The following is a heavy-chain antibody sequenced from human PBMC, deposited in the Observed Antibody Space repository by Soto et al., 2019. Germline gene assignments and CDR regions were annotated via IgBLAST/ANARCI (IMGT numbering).Heavy chain of an antibody. V-gene: IGHV3-30*03. CDR1: RFAFSSYG. J-gene: IGHJ2*01. CDR3: XXXXXXXPWRYLDL. Sequence: QEQLVESGGGVVQPGRSLRLSCEASRFAFSSYGMHWVRQAPGKGLEWVAVISYDGDYQNYADSVKGRFTISRDNSKNXXXXXXXXXXXXXXXXXXXXXXXXXXPWRYLDLWGRGTLVTVSS. CDR2: ISYDGDYQ.